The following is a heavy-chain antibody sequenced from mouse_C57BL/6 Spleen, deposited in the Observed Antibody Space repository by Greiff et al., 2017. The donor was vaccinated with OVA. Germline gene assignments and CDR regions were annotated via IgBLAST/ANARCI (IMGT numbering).Heavy chain of an antibody. V-gene: IGHV1-39*01. J-gene: IGHJ4*01. Sequence: QLQESGPELVKPGASVKISCKASGYSFTDYNMNWVKQSNGKSLEWIGVINPNYGTTSYNQKFKGKATLTVDQSSSTAYMQLNSLTSEDSAVYYCARSGTMVTTTAMDYWGQGTSVTVSS. CDR2: INPNYGTT. CDR1: GYSFTDYN. D-gene: IGHD2-2*01. CDR3: ARSGTMVTTTAMDY.